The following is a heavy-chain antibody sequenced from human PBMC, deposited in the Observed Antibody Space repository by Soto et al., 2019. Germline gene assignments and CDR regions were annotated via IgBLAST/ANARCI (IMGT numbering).Heavy chain of an antibody. CDR1: GYSFTSYW. CDR3: ARLPGYCSGGSCLWDYYYYMDV. Sequence: PGESLKISCKGSGYSFTSYWIGWVRQMPGKGLEWMGIIYPGDSDTRYSPSFQGQVTISADKSISTAYLQWSSLKASDTAMYYCARLPGYCSGGSCLWDYYYYMDVWGKGTTVTVSS. J-gene: IGHJ6*03. CDR2: IYPGDSDT. D-gene: IGHD2-15*01. V-gene: IGHV5-51*01.